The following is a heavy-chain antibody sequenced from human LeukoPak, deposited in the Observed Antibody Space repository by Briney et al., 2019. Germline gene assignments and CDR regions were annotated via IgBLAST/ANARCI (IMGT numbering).Heavy chain of an antibody. Sequence: ASVKVSCKASVGTFSSYALSWVRQAPGQGLDCMGRIIPIFGIANYAQKLQGRVTITADKPTSTAYMQLSSLRPDDTAVYYCAHPWSYRLNGMDVRGQGTTVTVSS. V-gene: IGHV1-69*04. D-gene: IGHD3-16*02. J-gene: IGHJ6*02. CDR3: AHPWSYRLNGMDV. CDR1: VGTFSSYA. CDR2: IIPIFGIA.